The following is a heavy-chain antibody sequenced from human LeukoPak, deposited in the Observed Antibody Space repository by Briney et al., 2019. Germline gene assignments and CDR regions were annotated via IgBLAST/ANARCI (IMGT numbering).Heavy chain of an antibody. CDR2: IIPIFGTA. Sequence: EAPVKVSCKASGGTFSSYAISWVRQAPGQGLGWMGGIIPIFGTANYAQKFQGRVTITADKSTSTAYMELSSLRSEDTAVYYCAEQQRRDGYNSQKPNYYYYMDVWGKGTTVTVSS. J-gene: IGHJ6*03. CDR1: GGTFSSYA. D-gene: IGHD5-24*01. CDR3: AEQQRRDGYNSQKPNYYYYMDV. V-gene: IGHV1-69*06.